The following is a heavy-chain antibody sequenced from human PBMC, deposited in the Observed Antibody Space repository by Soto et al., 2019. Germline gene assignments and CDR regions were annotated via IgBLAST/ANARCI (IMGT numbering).Heavy chain of an antibody. J-gene: IGHJ6*02. Sequence: SETLSLTCTVSGGSITGAYWSWIRQPPGKGLEWIGYIYYSGSTNFNPSLKSRVTMSVDTARNQFSPQLSSVTAADTAVYYCARETYYYDSSGSPASYYYGMDVWGQGTTVTVSS. V-gene: IGHV4-59*01. D-gene: IGHD3-22*01. CDR2: IYYSGST. CDR1: GGSITGAY. CDR3: ARETYYYDSSGSPASYYYGMDV.